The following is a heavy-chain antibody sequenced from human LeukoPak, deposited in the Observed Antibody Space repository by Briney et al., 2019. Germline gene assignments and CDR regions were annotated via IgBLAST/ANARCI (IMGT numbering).Heavy chain of an antibody. J-gene: IGHJ4*02. Sequence: GGSLRLSCGASGFTFRTYGMHWVRQAPGKGLEWVAFIRYGGNNKYYPDSVKGRFTISRDNSKNMLYLQMNSLRPEDTAVYYCAKDSNWGFDQWGQGTL. D-gene: IGHD3-16*01. CDR1: GFTFRTYG. CDR2: IRYGGNNK. V-gene: IGHV3-30*02. CDR3: AKDSNWGFDQ.